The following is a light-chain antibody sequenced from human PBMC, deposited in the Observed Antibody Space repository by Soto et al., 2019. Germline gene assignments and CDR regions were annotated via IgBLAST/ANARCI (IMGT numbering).Light chain of an antibody. CDR3: QSYDNILSAVV. CDR1: SSRVGAGYD. Sequence: QSVLTQPPSVSGAPGQRVTISCTGSSSRVGAGYDVHWHQHLPGTAPKLLIFSNTNRPSGVPDRFSGSKSGTSVSLAIAGLQAEDEGDYYCQSYDNILSAVVFGGGTKLTVL. CDR2: SNT. V-gene: IGLV1-40*01. J-gene: IGLJ2*01.